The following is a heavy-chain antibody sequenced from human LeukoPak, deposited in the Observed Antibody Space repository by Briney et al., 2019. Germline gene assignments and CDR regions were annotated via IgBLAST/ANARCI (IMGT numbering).Heavy chain of an antibody. CDR3: ARRRYYYDSSGYYYQTYYFDY. Sequence: VGSLRLSCAASGFTFTSYWMSWVRQAPGKGLEWVANIKQDGGEKYYVDSVKGRFTISTDNAKNSLYLQMNSLRAEDTAVYYCARRRYYYDSSGYYYQTYYFDYWGQGTLVTVSS. D-gene: IGHD3-22*01. CDR2: IKQDGGEK. CDR1: GFTFTSYW. J-gene: IGHJ4*02. V-gene: IGHV3-7*01.